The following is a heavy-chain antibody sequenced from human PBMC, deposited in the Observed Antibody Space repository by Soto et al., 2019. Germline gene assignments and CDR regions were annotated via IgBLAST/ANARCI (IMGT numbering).Heavy chain of an antibody. CDR2: IYYSGST. CDR3: ARYRDRGYYDFWSGYYTNPYYFDY. V-gene: IGHV4-39*01. J-gene: IGHJ4*02. CDR1: GGSISSSSYY. Sequence: SETLSLTCTVSGGSISSSSYYWGWIRQPPGKGLEWIGSIYYSGSTYYNPSLKSRVTISVDTSKNQFSLKLSSVTAADTAVYYCARYRDRGYYDFWSGYYTNPYYFDYWGQGTLVTVSS. D-gene: IGHD3-3*01.